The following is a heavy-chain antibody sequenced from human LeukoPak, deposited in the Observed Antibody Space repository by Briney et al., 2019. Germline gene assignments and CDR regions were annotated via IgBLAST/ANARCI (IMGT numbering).Heavy chain of an antibody. J-gene: IGHJ6*02. D-gene: IGHD3-3*01. CDR3: ARDLRRFLEWLSLSRGMDV. CDR2: IKQDGSEK. V-gene: IGHV3-7*03. CDR1: GFTFSSYA. Sequence: GGSLRLSCAASGFTFSSYAMSWVRQAPGKGLEWVANIKQDGSEKYYVDSVKGRFTISRDNAKNSLYLQMNSLRAEDTAVYYCARDLRRFLEWLSLSRGMDVWGQGTTVTVSS.